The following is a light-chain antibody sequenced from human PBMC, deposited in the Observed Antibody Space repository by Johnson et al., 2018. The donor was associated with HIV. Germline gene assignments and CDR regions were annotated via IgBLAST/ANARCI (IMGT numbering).Light chain of an antibody. Sequence: QSVLTQPPSVSAAPGQKVTISCSGSSSNIGNNYVSWYQQLPGTAPKLLIYDNNKRPSGIPDRFSGSKSGTSATLGITGLQTGDEADYYCGTWDSSLSVYVFATWTKVTGL. J-gene: IGLJ1*01. CDR2: DNN. CDR1: SSNIGNNY. CDR3: GTWDSSLSVYV. V-gene: IGLV1-51*01.